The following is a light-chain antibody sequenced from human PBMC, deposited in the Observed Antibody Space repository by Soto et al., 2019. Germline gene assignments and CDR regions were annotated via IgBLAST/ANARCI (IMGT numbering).Light chain of an antibody. Sequence: QSVLTQSASVSGSPGQSITISCTGTSSDVGGYNYVFWYQQHPGKAPKLMIYDVSNRPSGVSNRFSGSKSGNTASLTISGLQAEDEADYYCSSYTSSSTLVVFGGGTKLTVL. V-gene: IGLV2-14*01. CDR1: SSDVGGYNY. CDR3: SSYTSSSTLVV. CDR2: DVS. J-gene: IGLJ2*01.